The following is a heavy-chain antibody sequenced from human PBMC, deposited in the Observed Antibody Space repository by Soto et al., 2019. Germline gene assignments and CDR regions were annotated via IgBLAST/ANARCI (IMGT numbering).Heavy chain of an antibody. J-gene: IGHJ5*02. V-gene: IGHV4-31*03. CDR3: ARGDYDSRRYYTNWFDP. CDR2: IYYSGST. Sequence: QVQLQESGPGLVKPSQTLSLTCTVSGGSISSGGYYWSWIRQHPGNGLEWIGYIYYSGSTYYNPSLKSRVTISVDTSKHQFSLKLSSVTAADTAVYYCARGDYDSRRYYTNWFDPWGQGTLVTVSS. D-gene: IGHD3-22*01. CDR1: GGSISSGGYY.